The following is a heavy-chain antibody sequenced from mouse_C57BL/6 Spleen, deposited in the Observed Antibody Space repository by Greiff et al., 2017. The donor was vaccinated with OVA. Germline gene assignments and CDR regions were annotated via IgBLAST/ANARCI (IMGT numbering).Heavy chain of an antibody. V-gene: IGHV1-80*01. D-gene: IGHD3-1*01. CDR2: IYPGDGDT. Sequence: VQLQESGAELVKPGASVKISCKASGYAFSSYWMNWVKQRPGKGLEWIGQIYPGDGDTNYHGKFKGKATLTTDKSSSTAYMQLSSLTSEDAAVYFCAGRADRATGFDYWGQGTTLTVSS. CDR3: AGRADRATGFDY. J-gene: IGHJ2*01. CDR1: GYAFSSYW.